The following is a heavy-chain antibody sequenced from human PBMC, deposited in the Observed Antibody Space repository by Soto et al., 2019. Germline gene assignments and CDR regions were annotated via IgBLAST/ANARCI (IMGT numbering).Heavy chain of an antibody. CDR2: ISSSGSTI. Sequence: GGSLRLSCAASGFTFSDYYMSWIRQAPGKGLEWVSYISSSGSTIYYADSVKGRFPISRDNAKNSLYLQMNSLRAEDTAVYYCASGDIVVVPAAFDYWGQGTLVTVSS. CDR1: GFTFSDYY. D-gene: IGHD2-2*01. CDR3: ASGDIVVVPAAFDY. J-gene: IGHJ4*02. V-gene: IGHV3-11*01.